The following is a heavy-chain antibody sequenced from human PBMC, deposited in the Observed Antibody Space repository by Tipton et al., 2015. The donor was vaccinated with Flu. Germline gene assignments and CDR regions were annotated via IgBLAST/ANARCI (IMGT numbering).Heavy chain of an antibody. Sequence: TLSLTCTVSGASISSRSYYWNWIRQPPGKGLGWIGYIFYTGDTSYNPSLKSRVTISTETSKNQFSPKLTSVTAADTAVYYCATLQAPPGPPSWGQGTLVTVSS. V-gene: IGHV4-61*01. CDR2: IFYTGDT. CDR1: GASISSRSYY. D-gene: IGHD6-13*01. CDR3: ATLQAPPGPPS. J-gene: IGHJ5*02.